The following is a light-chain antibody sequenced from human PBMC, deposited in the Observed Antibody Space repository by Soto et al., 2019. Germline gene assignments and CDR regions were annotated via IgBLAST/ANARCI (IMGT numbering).Light chain of an antibody. V-gene: IGKV1-5*01. Sequence: DIRLTQSPSTLSASVGDRVTITCRASQSVSSWLAWYQQKPGKAPTLLIFDASNLESGVPSRFSGTGSGTEFTLTISSLQPDDFAVYYCQQYNTFWTFGQGTKVDIK. J-gene: IGKJ1*01. CDR3: QQYNTFWT. CDR2: DAS. CDR1: QSVSSW.